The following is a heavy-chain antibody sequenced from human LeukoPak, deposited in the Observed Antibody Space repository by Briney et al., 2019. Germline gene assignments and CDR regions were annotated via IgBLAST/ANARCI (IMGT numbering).Heavy chain of an antibody. CDR1: GGSISSYY. V-gene: IGHV4-59*01. CDR3: AGSLAYDILTGYPLGYFDY. CDR2: IYYSGST. Sequence: PSETLSLTCTVSGGSISSYYWSWIRQPPGKGLEWIGYIYYSGSTNYNPSLKSRVTISVDTSKNQFSLKLSSVTAADTAVYYCAGSLAYDILTGYPLGYFDYWGQGTLVTVSS. J-gene: IGHJ4*02. D-gene: IGHD3-9*01.